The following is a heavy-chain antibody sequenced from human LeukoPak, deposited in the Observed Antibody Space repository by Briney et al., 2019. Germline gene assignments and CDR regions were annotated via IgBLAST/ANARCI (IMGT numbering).Heavy chain of an antibody. CDR2: INPTGDST. CDR3: ARHPSPQLHHFDY. D-gene: IGHD2-2*01. J-gene: IGHJ4*02. Sequence: ASVKVSCKASGYTFTSYYMHWVRQAPGQGLEWMGIINPTGDSTSYAQSFQARVTMTRDTSTNTVHMELSSLRSEDTAVYYCARHPSPQLHHFDYWGQGTLVTVSS. V-gene: IGHV1-46*01. CDR1: GYTFTSYY.